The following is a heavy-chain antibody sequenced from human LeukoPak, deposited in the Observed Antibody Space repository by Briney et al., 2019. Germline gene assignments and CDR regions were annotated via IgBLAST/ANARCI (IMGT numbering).Heavy chain of an antibody. CDR3: ARDSAFSSYSN. D-gene: IGHD2-15*01. CDR1: GFTINNNF. V-gene: IGHV3-53*01. Sequence: GGSLRLSCTASGFTINNNFMSWVRQAPGKGLEWVAIIYSDRSTYYPESVKGRFTISRDDSKNMLLLQMDSLRVEDTAIYYCARDSAFSSYSNWGQGTLVTVSS. CDR2: IYSDRST. J-gene: IGHJ1*01.